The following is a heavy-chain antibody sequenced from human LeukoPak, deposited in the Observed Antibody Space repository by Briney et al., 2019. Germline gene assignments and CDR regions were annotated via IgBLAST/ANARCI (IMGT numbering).Heavy chain of an antibody. V-gene: IGHV4-39*07. CDR2: IKYSGST. CDR3: ARAAYVWGSFDY. J-gene: IGHJ4*02. CDR1: GGSISSGSDY. Sequence: SETLSLTCIVSGGSISSGSDYWGWIRQPPGKGLEWIGSIKYSGSTYYNPSLKSRVTISVDTSKNQFSLKLSSVTAADTAVYYCARAAYVWGSFDYWGQGTLVTVSS. D-gene: IGHD3-16*01.